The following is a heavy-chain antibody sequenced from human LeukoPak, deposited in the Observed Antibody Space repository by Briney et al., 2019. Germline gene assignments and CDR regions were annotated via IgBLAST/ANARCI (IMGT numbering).Heavy chain of an antibody. J-gene: IGHJ6*02. CDR3: ARERGNVGLYYYYAMDV. V-gene: IGHV3-53*01. CDR2: MYGGGST. Sequence: GSLRLSCAASGFSVSSNAMSWVRQAPGKGLEWVSLMYGGGSTDYADSVKGRFIVSRDNSKNTLYLQMSGLRAEDTAVYYCARERGNVGLYYYYAMDVWGQGTTVTVSS. D-gene: IGHD1-26*01. CDR1: GFSVSSNA.